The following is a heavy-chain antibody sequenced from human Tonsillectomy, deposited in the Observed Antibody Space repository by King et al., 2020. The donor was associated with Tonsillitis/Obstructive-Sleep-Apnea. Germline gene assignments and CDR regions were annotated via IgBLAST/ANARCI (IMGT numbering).Heavy chain of an antibody. CDR2: FSVSGGSP. J-gene: IGHJ4*02. V-gene: IGHV3-23*04. Sequence: VQLVESGGGLVQPGGSLRLSCEASGLPFSSNAMSWVRQPPGKGLDWVSAFSVSGGSPYYADSVKGRFTISRDNSKNTLYLQMNSLRAEDTAVYYCAKDGSGIVVDYFDYWGQGTLVTVSS. D-gene: IGHD3-22*01. CDR1: GLPFSSNA. CDR3: AKDGSGIVVDYFDY.